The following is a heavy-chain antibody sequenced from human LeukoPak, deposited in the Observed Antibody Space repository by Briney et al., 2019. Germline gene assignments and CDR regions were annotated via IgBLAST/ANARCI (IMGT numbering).Heavy chain of an antibody. V-gene: IGHV3-21*01. J-gene: IGHJ4*02. Sequence: TPAGSPRLSCAASGFSFTSYSRNWVRQAPGKGLEWVSSISSSSSYIYYAASVKGRFTISRDNAKNSLYLQMHSLRAEDTAVYVCAREPDCSGGSCYLRSFDYWGQGTLVTVSS. D-gene: IGHD2-15*01. CDR3: AREPDCSGGSCYLRSFDY. CDR1: GFSFTSYS. CDR2: ISSSSSYI.